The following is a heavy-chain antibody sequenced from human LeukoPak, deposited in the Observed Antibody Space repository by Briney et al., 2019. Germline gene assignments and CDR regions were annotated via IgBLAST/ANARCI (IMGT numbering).Heavy chain of an antibody. CDR2: ISAYNGNT. V-gene: IGHV1-18*01. D-gene: IGHD3-22*01. CDR1: GYTSTSYG. Sequence: ASVKVSCKASGYTSTSYGISWVRQAPGQGLEWMGWISAYNGNTNYAQKLQGRVTMATDTSTSTAYMELRSLRSDDTAVYYCARDTFNYYDSSGHDAFDIWGQGTMVTVSS. J-gene: IGHJ3*02. CDR3: ARDTFNYYDSSGHDAFDI.